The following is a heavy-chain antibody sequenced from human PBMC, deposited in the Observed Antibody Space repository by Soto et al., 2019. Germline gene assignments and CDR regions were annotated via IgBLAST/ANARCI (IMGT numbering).Heavy chain of an antibody. CDR1: GFPFGSYG. Sequence: EVQLVESGGGRVKLGGSLRLSVAPLGFPFGSYGMTWVRRAPGKGLEWVSSISSSSSYIYYADSVKGRFTISRDNAKNSLYLQMNSLRAEDTAVYYCARESTIFGGGMDVWGQGTTVTVSS. CDR2: ISSSSSYI. D-gene: IGHD3-3*01. J-gene: IGHJ6*02. V-gene: IGHV3-21*01. CDR3: ARESTIFGGGMDV.